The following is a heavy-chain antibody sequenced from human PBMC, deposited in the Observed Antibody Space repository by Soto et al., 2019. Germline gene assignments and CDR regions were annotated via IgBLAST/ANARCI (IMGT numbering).Heavy chain of an antibody. Sequence: PEGPLRLSGSAGGLTFSSYAVSRVRQTPGKGLEWVSTLSGRGGTTYYADSVKGQFTISRDNSKSTLYLQMNSLRAEDTAVYYCANDPSLMAAIGLLDYWVHGT. V-gene: IGHV3-23*01. D-gene: IGHD6-19*01. CDR1: GLTFSSYA. CDR2: LSGRGGTT. CDR3: ANDPSLMAAIGLLDY. J-gene: IGHJ4*01.